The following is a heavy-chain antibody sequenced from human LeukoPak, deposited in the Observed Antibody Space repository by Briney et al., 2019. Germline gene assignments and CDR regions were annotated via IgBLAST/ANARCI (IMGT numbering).Heavy chain of an antibody. CDR1: GYTFTSYG. J-gene: IGHJ4*02. CDR2: ISAYNGNT. D-gene: IGHD6-19*01. Sequence: ASVKVSCKASGYTFTSYGISWVRQAPGQGLEWMGWISAYNGNTDYAQKLQGRVTMTTDTSTSTAYMELSSLRSDDTAVYYCARDGEDSSEEGFDYWGQGTLVTVSS. V-gene: IGHV1-18*01. CDR3: ARDGEDSSEEGFDY.